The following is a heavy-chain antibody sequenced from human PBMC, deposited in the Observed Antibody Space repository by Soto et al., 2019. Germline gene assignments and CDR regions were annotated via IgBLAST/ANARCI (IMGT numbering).Heavy chain of an antibody. CDR3: ARVSTHFIDH. V-gene: IGHV1-18*01. CDR1: GYTFTSWG. D-gene: IGHD2-15*01. J-gene: IGHJ1*01. Sequence: QVQLVQSGAEVRQPGASVKVSCKASGYTFTSWGITWVRQAPGQGLEWMGWTSTDNGDTKFAQNLQGRVTMTTDTSTNTAYMELRSLRFEDTAVYYCARVSTHFIDHWGQGTQVTVSS. CDR2: TSTDNGDT.